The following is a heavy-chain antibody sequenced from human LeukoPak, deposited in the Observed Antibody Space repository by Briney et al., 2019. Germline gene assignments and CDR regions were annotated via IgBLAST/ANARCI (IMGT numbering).Heavy chain of an antibody. CDR1: GGSISSVNYY. Sequence: PSETLSLTCTVSGGSISSVNYYWGWIRQPPGKGLEWIGSIYYSGTTYYNPSLKSRVTISVDTSKNQFSLKLSSVTAADTAVYYCARARGYYGSGSYYQGGAAFDIWGQGTMVTVSS. V-gene: IGHV4-39*07. J-gene: IGHJ3*02. D-gene: IGHD3-10*01. CDR2: IYYSGTT. CDR3: ARARGYYGSGSYYQGGAAFDI.